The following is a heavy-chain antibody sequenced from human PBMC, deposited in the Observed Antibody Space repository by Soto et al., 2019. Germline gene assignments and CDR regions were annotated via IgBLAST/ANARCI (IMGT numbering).Heavy chain of an antibody. CDR2: INPSSGRT. Sequence: ASVKVSCKASGYTFTSYSMHWVRQAPGQGLEWMGVINPSSGRTSYAQNFQGRVTMTSDTSTSIVYMEMSSLKSEDTAVYYCARDHNFGFILYAMDVWGQGTTVTVSS. CDR3: ARDHNFGFILYAMDV. V-gene: IGHV1-46*01. D-gene: IGHD2-15*01. CDR1: GYTFTSYS. J-gene: IGHJ6*02.